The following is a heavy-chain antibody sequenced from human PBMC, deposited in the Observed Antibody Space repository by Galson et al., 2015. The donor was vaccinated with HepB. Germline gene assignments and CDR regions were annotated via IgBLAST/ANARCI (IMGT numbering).Heavy chain of an antibody. V-gene: IGHV1-69*06. Sequence: SVKVSCKASGGTFSSYAISWVRQAPGQGLEWKGGIIPISGTVNHAQKFQDRPTITADKSTSTAYMELGSLRSEDTAVYYCPRTYYYDSSSYPPFYNYDYMDVWGKGTTVTVSS. CDR1: GGTFSSYA. CDR2: IIPISGTV. J-gene: IGHJ6*03. CDR3: PRTYYYDSSSYPPFYNYDYMDV. D-gene: IGHD3-22*01.